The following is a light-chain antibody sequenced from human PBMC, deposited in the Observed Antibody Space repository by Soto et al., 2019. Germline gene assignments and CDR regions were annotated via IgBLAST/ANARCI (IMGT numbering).Light chain of an antibody. V-gene: IGKV3-20*01. J-gene: IGKJ5*01. Sequence: ESLVAQYPGIFSLSPGERASLSCGASQSLSSNFLAWYQQKPGQAPRLLIYGASSRATGIPDRFSGTGSETDFTLTINRLEPEDFAVYYCQQYENSPITFGQGTRLEIK. CDR1: QSLSSNF. CDR2: GAS. CDR3: QQYENSPIT.